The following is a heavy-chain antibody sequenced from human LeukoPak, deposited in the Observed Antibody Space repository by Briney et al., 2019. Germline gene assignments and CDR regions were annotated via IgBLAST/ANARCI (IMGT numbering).Heavy chain of an antibody. J-gene: IGHJ4*02. CDR3: ARQPIGPYYFDY. D-gene: IGHD1-14*01. V-gene: IGHV4-4*07. CDR2: IYNGGSA. CDR1: GASVSNCY. Sequence: KPSETLSLTCTVSGASVSNCYWSWIRQPAGKGLEWIGRIYNGGSANYNPSLQSRISMSVDTSKNQFSLRLKSVTAADTAVYYCARQPIGPYYFDYWGQGTLVTVSS.